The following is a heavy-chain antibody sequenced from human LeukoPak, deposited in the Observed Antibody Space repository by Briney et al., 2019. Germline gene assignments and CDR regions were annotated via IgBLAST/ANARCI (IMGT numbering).Heavy chain of an antibody. D-gene: IGHD3-16*02. CDR2: INHSGST. CDR1: GGSFSGYY. Sequence: SETLSLTCAVYGGSFSGYYWSWIRQPPGKGLEWIGEINHSGSTNYNPSLKSRVTMSVDTSKNQFSLKLSSVTAADTAVYYCARGQNDYVWGSYRPPHYFDYWGQGTLVTVSS. J-gene: IGHJ4*01. CDR3: ARGQNDYVWGSYRPPHYFDY. V-gene: IGHV4-34*01.